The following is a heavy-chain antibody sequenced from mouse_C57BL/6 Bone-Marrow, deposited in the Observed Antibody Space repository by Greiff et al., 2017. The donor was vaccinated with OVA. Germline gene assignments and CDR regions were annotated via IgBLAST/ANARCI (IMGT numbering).Heavy chain of an antibody. CDR3: ARGITTVVALYYYAMDY. D-gene: IGHD1-1*01. CDR2: IDPEDGET. Sequence: VQLQQSGAELVKPGASVKLSCTASGFNIKDYYMHWVKQRTEQGLEWIGRIDPEDGETNYAPKFQGKATITADTSSNTAYLQLSSLTSEDTAVYYCARGITTVVALYYYAMDYWGQGTSVTVSS. V-gene: IGHV14-2*01. CDR1: GFNIKDYY. J-gene: IGHJ4*01.